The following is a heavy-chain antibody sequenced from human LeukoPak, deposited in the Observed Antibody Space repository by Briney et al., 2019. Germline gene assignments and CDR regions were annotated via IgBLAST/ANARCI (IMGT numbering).Heavy chain of an antibody. V-gene: IGHV1-18*01. CDR3: ARDLNSYDSGWYLGFDY. Sequence: ASVKVSCKASGYTFTNFGMSWVRQAPGQGLEWMGWISGYNGNTNYAQKVQGRVTMTTDASTSTAYMELRSLRSDDTAVYYCARDLNSYDSGWYLGFDYWGQGTLVTVSS. J-gene: IGHJ4*02. CDR1: GYTFTNFG. D-gene: IGHD6-19*01. CDR2: ISGYNGNT.